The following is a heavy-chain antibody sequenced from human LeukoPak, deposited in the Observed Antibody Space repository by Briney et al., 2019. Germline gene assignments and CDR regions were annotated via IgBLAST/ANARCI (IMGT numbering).Heavy chain of an antibody. CDR2: IHADSGNT. CDR3: TIGLAGDWDAFDI. D-gene: IGHD6-19*01. CDR1: GYTFTRCA. Sequence: ASVKVSCKTSGYTFTRCAVHWVRQAPGQRLEWMGWIHADSGNTKYSRKLQGRVTIARDTSASTIYMELSSLRFEDTAVYFCTIGLAGDWDAFDIWGLGTMVTVSS. J-gene: IGHJ3*02. V-gene: IGHV1-3*01.